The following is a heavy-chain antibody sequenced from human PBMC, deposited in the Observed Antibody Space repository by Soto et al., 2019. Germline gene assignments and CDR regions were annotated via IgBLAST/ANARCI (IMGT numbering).Heavy chain of an antibody. Sequence: EVQLMESGGDLVQPGGSLRLSCAASGFTLSYYWMSWVRQAPGKGLEWVANIKEDGSEKYYVDSVKGRFTISRDNAHNSVFLQMNSLRVEDTAIYYCARDCSGGSCQYWGQGTLVTVSS. CDR3: ARDCSGGSCQY. CDR1: GFTLSYYW. CDR2: IKEDGSEK. V-gene: IGHV3-7*01. D-gene: IGHD2-15*01. J-gene: IGHJ4*02.